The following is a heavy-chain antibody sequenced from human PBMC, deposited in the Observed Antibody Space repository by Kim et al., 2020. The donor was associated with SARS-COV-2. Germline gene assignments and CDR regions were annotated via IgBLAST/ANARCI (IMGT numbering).Heavy chain of an antibody. CDR1: GFAFSSYA. V-gene: IGHV3-30*04. Sequence: GGSLRLSCAASGFAFSSYAMHWVRQAPGKGLEWVAVISYDGSNKYYVDSVKGRFTISRDNSKNTLYLQMNSLRAEDTAVYYCARAGYDFWSGYYTRGGGNYYYYGMDVWGQGTTVTVSS. D-gene: IGHD3-3*01. J-gene: IGHJ6*02. CDR3: ARAGYDFWSGYYTRGGGNYYYYGMDV. CDR2: ISYDGSNK.